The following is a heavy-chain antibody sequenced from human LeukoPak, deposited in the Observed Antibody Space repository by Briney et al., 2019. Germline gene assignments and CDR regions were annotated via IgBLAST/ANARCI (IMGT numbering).Heavy chain of an antibody. CDR2: IKSKTDGGTT. J-gene: IGHJ6*02. CDR3: PTDWADYSKYVGYYYYGMDV. V-gene: IGHV3-15*01. CDR1: GFTFSNAW. Sequence: PGGSLRLSCAASGFTFSNAWMSWVRQAPGKGLEWVGRIKSKTDGGTTDYAAPVKGRFTISRDDSKNTLYMQMNSLKTEDTAVYYCPTDWADYSKYVGYYYYGMDVWGQGTTVTVSS. D-gene: IGHD4-11*01.